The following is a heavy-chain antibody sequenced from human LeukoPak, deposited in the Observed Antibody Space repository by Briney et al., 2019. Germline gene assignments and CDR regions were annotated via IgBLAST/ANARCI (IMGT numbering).Heavy chain of an antibody. CDR1: GFTFSSYG. CDR3: ASQLTTVTGDY. D-gene: IGHD4-17*01. CDR2: ISSSDTYI. J-gene: IGHJ4*02. Sequence: GGSLRLSCAASGFTFSSYGMNWVRQAPGKGLEWVSSISSSDTYIYHADSVKGRFTISRDNAKNSLYLQMNSLRAEDTAVYYCASQLTTVTGDYWGQGTLVTVSS. V-gene: IGHV3-21*04.